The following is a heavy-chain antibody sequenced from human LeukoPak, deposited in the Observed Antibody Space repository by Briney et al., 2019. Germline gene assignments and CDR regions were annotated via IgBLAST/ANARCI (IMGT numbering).Heavy chain of an antibody. V-gene: IGHV3-66*01. D-gene: IGHD3-22*01. CDR2: IYSGGRT. CDR1: GLTVSSNY. J-gene: IGHJ4*02. Sequence: GGSLRLSCAASGLTVSSNYMSWVRQAPGKGLEWVSVIYSGGRTYYADSVKGRFTISRDNSKNTLYLQMNSLRAEDTAVYYCARESNSGYYLSYWGQGTLVTVSS. CDR3: ARESNSGYYLSY.